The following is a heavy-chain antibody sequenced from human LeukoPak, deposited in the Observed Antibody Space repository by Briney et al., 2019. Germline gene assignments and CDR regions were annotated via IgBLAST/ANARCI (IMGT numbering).Heavy chain of an antibody. CDR1: GYTLTELS. D-gene: IGHD3-16*01. Sequence: WASVKVSCKVSGYTLTELSMHWVRQAPGKGLEWMGGFDPEDGETIYAQKFQGRVTMTEDTSTDTAYMELSSLRSEDTAVYYCALGGPSTRDAFDIWGQGTMVTVSS. CDR3: ALGGPSTRDAFDI. J-gene: IGHJ3*02. V-gene: IGHV1-24*01. CDR2: FDPEDGET.